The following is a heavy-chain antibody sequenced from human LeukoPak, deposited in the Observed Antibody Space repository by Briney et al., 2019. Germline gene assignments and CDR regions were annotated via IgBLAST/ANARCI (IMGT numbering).Heavy chain of an antibody. CDR1: GYTFTGYY. CDR3: ARDLPTWDRFDY. J-gene: IGHJ4*02. V-gene: IGHV1-2*02. CDR2: INPKSDDT. D-gene: IGHD1-26*01. Sequence: ASVKVSRKASGYTFTGYYIHWVRQAPGQGLEWMGLINPKSDDTNYAQKVQGRVTMTRDTPFSTAYMDLSSLKSDDTAVYYCARDLPTWDRFDYWGQGTLVSVSS.